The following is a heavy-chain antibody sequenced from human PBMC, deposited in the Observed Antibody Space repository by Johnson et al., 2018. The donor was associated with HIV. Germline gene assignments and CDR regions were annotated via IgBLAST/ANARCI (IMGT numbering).Heavy chain of an antibody. V-gene: IGHV3-11*04. Sequence: QMLLVESGGGLVKPGGSLRLSCVASGFTFSDYYMTWIRQAPRKGLEWVSYISSSGSTIYYADSVKGRFTISRDNARNSLFLQMNSLRAEDTAVYYCARIPGSGWEHDAFDIWGQGTLVTVSS. D-gene: IGHD6-19*01. CDR2: ISSSGSTI. J-gene: IGHJ3*02. CDR1: GFTFSDYY. CDR3: ARIPGSGWEHDAFDI.